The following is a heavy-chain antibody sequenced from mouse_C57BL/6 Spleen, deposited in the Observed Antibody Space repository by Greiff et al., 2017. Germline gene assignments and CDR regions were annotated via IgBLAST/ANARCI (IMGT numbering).Heavy chain of an antibody. CDR3: ARSGKDFYFDD. CDR2: ILPGSGST. D-gene: IGHD4-1*01. V-gene: IGHV1-9*01. Sequence: QFQLQQSGAALMKPGASVKLSCKATGYTFTGYWIEWVKQRPGHGLEWIGEILPGSGSTNYNDNFKGKATFTEDTSSNTAYMELSSLTTEDSAIYYCARSGKDFYFDDWGQGTTLTVSS. CDR1: GYTFTGYW. J-gene: IGHJ2*01.